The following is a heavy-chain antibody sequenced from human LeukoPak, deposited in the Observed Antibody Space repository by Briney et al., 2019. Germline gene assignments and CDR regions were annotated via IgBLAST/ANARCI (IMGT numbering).Heavy chain of an antibody. D-gene: IGHD6-13*01. V-gene: IGHV3-21*04. Sequence: KPGGSLRLSCAASGFTFSGYVMTWVRQAPGKGLECVSSITFSSSHIYYADSVKGRFTISRDNSKNTLYLQMSSLTVEDTAVYYCANRPAVGRFDYWGQGTLVTVSS. J-gene: IGHJ4*02. CDR2: ITFSSSHI. CDR3: ANRPAVGRFDY. CDR1: GFTFSGYV.